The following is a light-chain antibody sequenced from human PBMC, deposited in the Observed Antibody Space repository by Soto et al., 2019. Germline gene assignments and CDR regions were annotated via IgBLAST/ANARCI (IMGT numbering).Light chain of an antibody. Sequence: EIVLTQSPATLSVSPGERATLSCRASQSVSSYLAWYQQKPGQAPRLLIYDASTRATGIPASISGSGSGTEFILTISSVESEDFAIYDCQQHNDWPTFGQGTRLEIK. J-gene: IGKJ5*01. V-gene: IGKV3-15*01. CDR1: QSVSSY. CDR3: QQHNDWPT. CDR2: DAS.